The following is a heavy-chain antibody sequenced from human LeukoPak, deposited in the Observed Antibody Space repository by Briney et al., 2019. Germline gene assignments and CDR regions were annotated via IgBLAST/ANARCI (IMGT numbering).Heavy chain of an antibody. CDR1: GFTFSSYA. V-gene: IGHV3-23*01. D-gene: IGHD6-19*01. CDR3: AKLSSSGWYEDWFDP. Sequence: GGSLRLSCAASGFTFSSYAMSWVRQAPGKGLEWVSAISGSGGSTYYADSVKGRFTNSRDNSKNTLYLQMNSLRAEDTAVYYCAKLSSSGWYEDWFDPWGQGTLVTVSS. CDR2: ISGSGGST. J-gene: IGHJ5*02.